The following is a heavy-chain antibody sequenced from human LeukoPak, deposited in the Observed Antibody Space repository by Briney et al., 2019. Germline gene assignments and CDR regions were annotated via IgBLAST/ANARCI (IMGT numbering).Heavy chain of an antibody. J-gene: IGHJ3*02. CDR1: GGSISSSSYY. Sequence: SETLSLTCTVSGGSISSSSYYWGWIRQPPGKGLEWIGSIYYSGSTYYNPSLKSRVTISVDTSKNQFSLKLSSVTAADTAVYYCARAGPVITMIRWCAFDIWGQGTMVTVSS. CDR2: IYYSGST. V-gene: IGHV4-39*07. D-gene: IGHD3-10*01. CDR3: ARAGPVITMIRWCAFDI.